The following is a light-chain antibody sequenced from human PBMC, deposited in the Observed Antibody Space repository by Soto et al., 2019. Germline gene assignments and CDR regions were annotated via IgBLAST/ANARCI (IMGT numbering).Light chain of an antibody. Sequence: DVHMTQSPSTLSASVGARVTITCRASESIATWLAWYQQKPGKAPKLLIYDASHLETGVPSRFSGGGSGTEFILTISGLQQDDFATYYCHQYNSYFGQGTRLEI. J-gene: IGKJ2*01. CDR1: ESIATW. V-gene: IGKV1-5*01. CDR3: HQYNSY. CDR2: DAS.